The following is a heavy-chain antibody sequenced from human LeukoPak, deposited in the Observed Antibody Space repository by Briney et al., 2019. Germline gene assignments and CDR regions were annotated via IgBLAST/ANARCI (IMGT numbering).Heavy chain of an antibody. CDR1: GGSISSGSYY. CDR2: IYTSGST. CDR3: AGVTLRWPPAFDI. D-gene: IGHD4-23*01. Sequence: PSQTLSLTCTVSGGSISSGSYYWSWIRQPAGKGLEWIGRIYTSGSTNYNPSLKSRVTISVDTSKNQFSLKLSSVTAADTAVYYCAGVTLRWPPAFDIWGQGTMVTVSS. V-gene: IGHV4-61*02. J-gene: IGHJ3*02.